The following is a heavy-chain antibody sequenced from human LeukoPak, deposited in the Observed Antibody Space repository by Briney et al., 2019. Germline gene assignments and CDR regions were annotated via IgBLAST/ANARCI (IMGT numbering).Heavy chain of an antibody. CDR2: IIPIFGTA. CDR3: ARDPRAVAGIPGFYYYGMDV. CDR1: GGTFSSYA. V-gene: IGHV1-69*13. D-gene: IGHD6-19*01. J-gene: IGHJ6*02. Sequence: SVKVSCKASGGTFSSYAISWVRQAPGQGLEWMGGIIPIFGTANYAQKFQGRVTITADESTSTAYMELSGLRSEDTAVYYCARDPRAVAGIPGFYYYGMDVWGQGTTVTVSS.